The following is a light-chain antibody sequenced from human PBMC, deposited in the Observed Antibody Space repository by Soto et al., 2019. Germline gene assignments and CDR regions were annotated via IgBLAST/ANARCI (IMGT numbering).Light chain of an antibody. V-gene: IGKV1-5*03. Sequence: DIQMTQSPSTLSASVGDRVTITCRASQSISSWLAWYQQQPGKAPKLLIYKASSLESGVPSRFSGSGSGTEFTLSISSLQPDDLATYYCQQYNSYSWTFGQGTKVEIK. J-gene: IGKJ1*01. CDR1: QSISSW. CDR2: KAS. CDR3: QQYNSYSWT.